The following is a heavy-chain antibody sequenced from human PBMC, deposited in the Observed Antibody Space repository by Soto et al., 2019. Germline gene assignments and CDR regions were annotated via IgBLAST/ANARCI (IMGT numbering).Heavy chain of an antibody. CDR3: AKRGPEKGYYDSSRYYYFDY. Sequence: GSLSLSCAASGFTFSSYAMSWIRQAPGKGLEWVSAISGSGGSTYYADSVKGRYTISRDNSKNTLYLQMNSLRAEDTAVYYCAKRGPEKGYYDSSRYYYFDYCGQGTRVTVYS. V-gene: IGHV3-23*01. CDR1: GFTFSSYA. J-gene: IGHJ4*02. D-gene: IGHD3-22*01. CDR2: ISGSGGST.